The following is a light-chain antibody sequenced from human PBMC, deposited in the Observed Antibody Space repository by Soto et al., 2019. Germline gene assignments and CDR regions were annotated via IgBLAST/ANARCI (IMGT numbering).Light chain of an antibody. CDR1: QSMSLF. CDR2: SAS. J-gene: IGKJ1*01. CDR3: QQSYNLPWT. Sequence: IEMTQSPSSLSASVGDRITITCRASQSMSLFLNWYQQKSGTAPKLLIYSASTLQSGVPSRFSGSGSGPDFTLTIASLQPEDSATYYCQQSYNLPWTFGPGTKVE. V-gene: IGKV1-39*01.